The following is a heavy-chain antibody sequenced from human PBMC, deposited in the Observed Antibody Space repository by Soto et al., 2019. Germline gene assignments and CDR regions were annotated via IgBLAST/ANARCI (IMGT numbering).Heavy chain of an antibody. CDR3: ASINYYDSTTGNY. CDR1: GGSISSSSYY. Sequence: SSETLSLTCTVSGGSISSSSYYWGWIRQPPGKGLEWIGSIYYSGGTYYNPPLKSRVTISVDTSKNQFSLKLSSVTAADTAVYYCASINYYDSTTGNYWGQGTLVTVS. CDR2: IYYSGGT. J-gene: IGHJ4*02. D-gene: IGHD3-22*01. V-gene: IGHV4-39*01.